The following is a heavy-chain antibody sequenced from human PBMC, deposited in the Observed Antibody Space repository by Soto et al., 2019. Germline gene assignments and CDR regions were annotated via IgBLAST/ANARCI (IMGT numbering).Heavy chain of an antibody. V-gene: IGHV4-59*08. Sequence: PSETLSLTCTVSGGSISSYYWSWIRQPPGKGLEWIGYIYYSGSTNYNPSLKSRVTISVDTSKNQFSLKLSSVTAADTAVYYCARHPYCSSTSCLDWFDPWGQGTLVTVSS. D-gene: IGHD2-2*01. CDR1: GGSISSYY. CDR2: IYYSGST. CDR3: ARHPYCSSTSCLDWFDP. J-gene: IGHJ5*02.